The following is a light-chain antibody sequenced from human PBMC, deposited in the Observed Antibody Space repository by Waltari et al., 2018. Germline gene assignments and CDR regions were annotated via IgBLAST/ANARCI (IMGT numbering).Light chain of an antibody. CDR2: DTS. CDR1: QNVKSNE. J-gene: IGKJ4*01. Sequence: DTVLTHSPVTLSLSPGDRATLSCRASQNVKSNELAWYQQKPGQAPRLLIYDTSSRATGVPDRFSGSGSGTDFILTISRLEAEDFVLYYCQQYGTPLTFGGGTKVEIK. CDR3: QQYGTPLT. V-gene: IGKV3-20*01.